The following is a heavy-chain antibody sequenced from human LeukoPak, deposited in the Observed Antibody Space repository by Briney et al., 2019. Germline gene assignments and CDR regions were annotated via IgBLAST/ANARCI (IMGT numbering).Heavy chain of an antibody. CDR2: ISYDGSNK. CDR3: AKDGDIVVVPAASGIDY. D-gene: IGHD2-2*01. J-gene: IGHJ4*02. V-gene: IGHV3-30*18. Sequence: GGSLRLSCAASGFTFSSYGMHWVRQAPGKGLEWVAVISYDGSNKYYADSVKGRFTISRDNSKNTLYLQMNSLRAEDTAVYYCAKDGDIVVVPAASGIDYWGRGTLVTVSS. CDR1: GFTFSSYG.